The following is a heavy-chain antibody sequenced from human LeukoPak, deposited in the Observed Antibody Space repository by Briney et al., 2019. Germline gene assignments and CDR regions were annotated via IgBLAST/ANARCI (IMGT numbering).Heavy chain of an antibody. CDR3: TRPARSGRNYFDY. CDR2: IRSKVNNSAT. CDR1: GFTFSDSA. J-gene: IGHJ4*02. V-gene: IGHV3-73*01. D-gene: IGHD3-3*01. Sequence: PGGSLRLSCAASGFTFSDSAMHWVRQASGKGLEWVGRIRSKVNNSATAYAASVKGRFTISRDESKNTAYLQMNSLKTEDTAVYYCTRPARSGRNYFDYWGQGTLVTVSS.